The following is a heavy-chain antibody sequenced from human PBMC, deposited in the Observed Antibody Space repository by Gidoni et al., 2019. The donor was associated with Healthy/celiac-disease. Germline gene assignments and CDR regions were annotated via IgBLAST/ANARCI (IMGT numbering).Heavy chain of an antibody. J-gene: IGHJ6*02. CDR2: INPNSGGT. Sequence: QVQLVQSGAEVKKPGASVKVSCKASGYTFTGYYMHWVRQAPGQGLEWMGWINPNSGGTNYAQKFQGWVTMTRDTSISTAYMELSRLRSDDTAVYYCARDRSARSFTYYYYGMDVWGQGTTVTVSS. CDR1: GYTFTGYY. D-gene: IGHD3-10*01. CDR3: ARDRSARSFTYYYYGMDV. V-gene: IGHV1-2*04.